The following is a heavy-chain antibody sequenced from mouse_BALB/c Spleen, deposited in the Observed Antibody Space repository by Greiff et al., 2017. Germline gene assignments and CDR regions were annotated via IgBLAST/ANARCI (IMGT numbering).Heavy chain of an antibody. J-gene: IGHJ3*01. CDR2: IYPGSGST. CDR1: GYTFTSYW. Sequence: LQQPGSELVRPGASVKLSCKASGYTFTSYWMHWVKQRPGQGLEWIGNIYPGSGSTNYDEKFKSKATLTVDTSSSTAYMQLSSLTSEDSAVYYCTRQIYYDYGFAYWGQGTLVTVSA. D-gene: IGHD2-4*01. CDR3: TRQIYYDYGFAY. V-gene: IGHV1S22*01.